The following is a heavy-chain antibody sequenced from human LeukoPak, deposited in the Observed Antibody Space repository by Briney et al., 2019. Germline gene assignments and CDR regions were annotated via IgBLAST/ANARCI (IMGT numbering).Heavy chain of an antibody. Sequence: GRSLRLSCAASGFTFDDYAMHWVRQAPGKGLEWVSGISWNSGSIGYADSVKGRFTISRDNAKNSLYLQMNSLRAEDTALYYCAKGGYSYGPYGMDVWGQGTTVTVPS. J-gene: IGHJ6*02. CDR2: ISWNSGSI. V-gene: IGHV3-9*01. D-gene: IGHD5-18*01. CDR3: AKGGYSYGPYGMDV. CDR1: GFTFDDYA.